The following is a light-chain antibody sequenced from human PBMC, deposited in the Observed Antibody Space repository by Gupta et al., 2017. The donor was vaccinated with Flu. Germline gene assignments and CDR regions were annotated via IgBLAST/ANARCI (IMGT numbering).Light chain of an antibody. J-gene: IGKJ1*01. CDR3: QQYYTNLPT. CDR2: WAS. V-gene: IGKV4-1*01. Sequence: NCKSSQEIMYNSNNKDFLAWYQQKPGHPPKLLIYWASTRASGVPDRISGSGSGTDFTLTISSLQAEDVAIYYCQQYYTNLPTFGQGTKVQIK. CDR1: QEIMYNSNNKDF.